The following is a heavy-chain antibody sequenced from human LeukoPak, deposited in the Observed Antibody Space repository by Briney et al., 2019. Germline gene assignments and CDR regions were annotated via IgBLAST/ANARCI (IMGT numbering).Heavy chain of an antibody. J-gene: IGHJ6*03. CDR2: ISAYNGNT. Sequence: ASVKVSCKASGYTFTSYGISWVRQAPGQGLEWMGWISAYNGNTNYAQNLQGRVTMTTDTSTDTAHMELRSLRSDDTAVYFCARTITIFGVVDYYYMDVWGKGTMVTVSS. CDR1: GYTFTSYG. CDR3: ARTITIFGVVDYYYMDV. D-gene: IGHD3-3*01. V-gene: IGHV1-18*01.